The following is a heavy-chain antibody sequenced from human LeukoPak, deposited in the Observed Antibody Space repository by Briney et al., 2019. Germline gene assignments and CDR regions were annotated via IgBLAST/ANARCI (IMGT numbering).Heavy chain of an antibody. CDR3: ARDTRSCSGGGCYTAFDF. CDR2: IYTIGST. J-gene: IGHJ4*02. Sequence: GGSLRLSCAASGFTFSSIAMTWVRQAPGEGLEWVSVIYTIGSTYYADSVKGRFTISRDNSKNTVYLQMNSLRAEDTAVYYCARDTRSCSGGGCYTAFDFWGQGTLVTVSS. CDR1: GFTFSSIA. D-gene: IGHD2-15*01. V-gene: IGHV3-53*01.